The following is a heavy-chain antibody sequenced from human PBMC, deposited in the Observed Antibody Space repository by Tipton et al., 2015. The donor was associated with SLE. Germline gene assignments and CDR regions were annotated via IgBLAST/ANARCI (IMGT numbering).Heavy chain of an antibody. V-gene: IGHV4-39*07. J-gene: IGHJ6*03. CDR2: IFYTGST. Sequence: TLSLTCTVSDGSIRSTNYYWGWIRQPPGKGLEWIGSIFYTGSTYYNPSLKSRVSFSIDTSKHQFSLKLNSVTAADTAVYYCARSRIGLGYNYDMDVWGKGTTVTVSS. CDR3: ARSRIGLGYNYDMDV. CDR1: DGSIRSTNYY. D-gene: IGHD1-1*01.